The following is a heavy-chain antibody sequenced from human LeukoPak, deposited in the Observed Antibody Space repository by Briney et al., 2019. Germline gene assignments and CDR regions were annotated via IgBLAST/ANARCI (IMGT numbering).Heavy chain of an antibody. Sequence: TSQTRSLTCTVSGGSISIGDYYWSWIRQPPGKGLEWIGYIYYSGSTYYNPSLKSRVTISVDTSKNQFSLKLSSVTAAVTAVYYCARGSIAAAGIGYFDYWGQGTLVTVSS. D-gene: IGHD6-13*01. J-gene: IGHJ4*02. CDR1: GGSISIGDYY. CDR3: ARGSIAAAGIGYFDY. V-gene: IGHV4-30-4*08. CDR2: IYYSGST.